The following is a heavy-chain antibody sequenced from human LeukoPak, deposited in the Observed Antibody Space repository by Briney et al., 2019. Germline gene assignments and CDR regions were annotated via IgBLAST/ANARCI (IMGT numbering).Heavy chain of an antibody. Sequence: QPGGSLRLSCAASGFTFSSYGMHWVRQAPGKGLEWVAVISYDGSNKYYADSVKGRFTISRDNSKNTLYLQMNSLRAEDTAVYYCAKDLGKYGSGSWLDYWGQGTLVTVSS. V-gene: IGHV3-30*18. CDR2: ISYDGSNK. D-gene: IGHD3-10*01. J-gene: IGHJ4*02. CDR3: AKDLGKYGSGSWLDY. CDR1: GFTFSSYG.